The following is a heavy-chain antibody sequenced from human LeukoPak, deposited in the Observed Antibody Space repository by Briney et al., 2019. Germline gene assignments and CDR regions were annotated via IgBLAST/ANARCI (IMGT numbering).Heavy chain of an antibody. J-gene: IGHJ4*02. D-gene: IGHD3-3*01. CDR3: ARSPRDFWSGYLGY. V-gene: IGHV3-64*01. Sequence: GGSLRLSCADSGFTFSMYAMHWVRQAPGKGLEYVSAISSDGSSTYYANSVKGRFTISRDTSKNTLYLQMGSLRADDMAVYYCARSPRDFWSGYLGYWGQGTLVTVSS. CDR2: ISSDGSST. CDR1: GFTFSMYA.